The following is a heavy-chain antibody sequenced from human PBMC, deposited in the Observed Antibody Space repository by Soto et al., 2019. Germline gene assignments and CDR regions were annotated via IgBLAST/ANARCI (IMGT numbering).Heavy chain of an antibody. CDR2: ISAYNGNT. J-gene: IGHJ6*03. D-gene: IGHD2-15*01. CDR1: GYTFTSYG. Sequence: ASVKVSCKASGYTFTSYGISWVRQAPGQGLEWMGWISAYNGNTNYAQKLQGRVTMTTDTSTSTAYMELRSLRSDDTAVYYCARVEYCSGGSCYDNYMDVWGKGTTVTVS. V-gene: IGHV1-18*01. CDR3: ARVEYCSGGSCYDNYMDV.